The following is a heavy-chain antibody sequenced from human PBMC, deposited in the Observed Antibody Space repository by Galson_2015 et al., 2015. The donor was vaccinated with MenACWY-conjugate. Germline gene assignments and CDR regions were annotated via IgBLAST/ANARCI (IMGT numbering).Heavy chain of an antibody. CDR3: VRASYDFLTAFYLDY. Sequence: LVKPTQTLSLTCTAPAGSINNNHWWSWVRQSPGTGLEWIGEVHHSGRTNYNPSLERRVTISVDNSRDQFSLKVTSVTAADTAVYYCVRASYDFLTAFYLDYWGQGAQVIVSS. CDR1: AGSINNNHW. D-gene: IGHD3-9*01. J-gene: IGHJ4*02. V-gene: IGHV4-4*02. CDR2: VHHSGRT.